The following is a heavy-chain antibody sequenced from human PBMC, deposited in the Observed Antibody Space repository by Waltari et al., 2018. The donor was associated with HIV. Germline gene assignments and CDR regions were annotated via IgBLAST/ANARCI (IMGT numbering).Heavy chain of an antibody. CDR1: GFTFGDYA. CDR3: TRGPMYYYGSGSLDV. J-gene: IGHJ6*02. V-gene: IGHV3-49*03. CDR2: IRSKAYGGTT. D-gene: IGHD3-10*01. Sequence: EVQLVESGGGLVQPGRSLRLSCTASGFTFGDYAMSWLRQAPGKGLEWVGFIRSKAYGGTTEYAASVKGRFTISRDDSKSIAYLQMNSLKTEDTAVYYCTRGPMYYYGSGSLDVWGQGTTVTVSS.